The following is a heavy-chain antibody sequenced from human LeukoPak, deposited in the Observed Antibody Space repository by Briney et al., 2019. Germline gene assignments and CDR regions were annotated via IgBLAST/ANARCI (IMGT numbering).Heavy chain of an antibody. CDR2: IKHDGSEK. V-gene: IGHV3-7*01. CDR1: GFIFTNYF. CDR3: ATDRGWRTSGYYLYYFEY. D-gene: IGHD3-3*01. J-gene: IGHJ4*02. Sequence: GGSLGLSCAASGFIFTNYFMSWVRQAPGKGLEWVASIKHDGSEKYYVDSVRGRFTISRDNTMNSLYLQMSSLRAEDTAVYYCATDRGWRTSGYYLYYFEYWGQGTLVTFSS.